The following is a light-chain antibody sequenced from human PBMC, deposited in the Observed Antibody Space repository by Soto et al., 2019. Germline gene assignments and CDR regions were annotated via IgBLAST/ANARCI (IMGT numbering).Light chain of an antibody. J-gene: IGKJ3*01. V-gene: IGKV3D-15*01. CDR2: GAS. Sequence: EIVMTQSPATLSVSPGERATLSCRASQSVSSNLAWYQQKPGQVPRLLIYGASTRPTGIPTRFSGSRSGTKFTLPISSLQSEDFAVYYCQQYNNWPFTFGPGTKVDIK. CDR1: QSVSSN. CDR3: QQYNNWPFT.